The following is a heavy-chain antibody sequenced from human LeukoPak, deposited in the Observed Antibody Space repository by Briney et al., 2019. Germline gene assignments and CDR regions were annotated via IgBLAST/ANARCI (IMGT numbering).Heavy chain of an antibody. J-gene: IGHJ6*02. D-gene: IGHD3-16*01. V-gene: IGHV3-7*03. Sequence: GGSLRLSCAASGFTVSNSFMSWIRQAPGKGLEWVASINHNGNVNYYVDSVKGRFTISRDNAKNSLYLQMSNLRAEDAAVYFCARGGGLDVWGQGATVTVSS. CDR2: INHNGNVN. CDR3: ARGGGLDV. CDR1: GFTVSNSF.